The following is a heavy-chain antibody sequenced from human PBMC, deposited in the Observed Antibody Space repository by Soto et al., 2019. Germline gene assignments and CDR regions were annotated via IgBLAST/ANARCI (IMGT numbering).Heavy chain of an antibody. V-gene: IGHV4-59*01. Sequence: AETLSLTCTVSGGAISSYYWSWTRQPPGKGLEWIGYIDYSGSTNYNPSLKSRVTISVDTSKNQFSLKLSSVTAADTAVYYCARDQITMVRGVIIKYYYYGMDVWGQGTTVTVSS. CDR2: IDYSGST. CDR3: ARDQITMVRGVIIKYYYYGMDV. D-gene: IGHD3-10*01. CDR1: GGAISSYY. J-gene: IGHJ6*02.